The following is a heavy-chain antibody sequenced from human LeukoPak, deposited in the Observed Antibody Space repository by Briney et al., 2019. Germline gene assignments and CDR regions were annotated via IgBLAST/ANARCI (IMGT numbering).Heavy chain of an antibody. V-gene: IGHV4-59*12. J-gene: IGHJ3*02. CDR3: ARGKAFDI. CDR1: GGSISSYY. Sequence: EASETLSLTCTVSGGSISSYYWSWIRQPPGKGLEWIGYIYYSGSTYYNPSLKSRVTISVDTSKNQFSLKLSSVTAADTAVYYCARGKAFDIWGQGTIVTVSS. CDR2: IYYSGST.